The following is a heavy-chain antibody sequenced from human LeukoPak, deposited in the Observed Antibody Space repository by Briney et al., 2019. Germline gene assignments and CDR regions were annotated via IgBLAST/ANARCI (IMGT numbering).Heavy chain of an antibody. CDR3: ARGNILTGYDC. CDR2: IGIAGDT. D-gene: IGHD3-9*01. CDR1: GFTFSSYD. J-gene: IGHJ4*02. Sequence: QPGGSLRLSCAASGFTFSSYDMHWVRQATGKGREWVSAIGIAGDTYYSGSVKCRFTISRENAKNFLYLQMNSLRAGDTAVYYCARGNILTGYDCWGQGTLVTVSS. V-gene: IGHV3-13*04.